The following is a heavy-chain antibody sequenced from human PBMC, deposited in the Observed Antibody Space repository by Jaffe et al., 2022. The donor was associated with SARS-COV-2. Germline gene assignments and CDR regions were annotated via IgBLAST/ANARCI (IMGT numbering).Heavy chain of an antibody. CDR1: GFTFSSYA. Sequence: EVQLVESGGGLVQPGGSLRLSCAASGFTFSSYAMHWVRQAPGKGLEYVSAISSNGGSTYYANSVKGRFTISRDNSKNTLYLQMGSLRAEDMAVYYCARASAARAVDYWGQGTLVTVSS. CDR2: ISSNGGST. V-gene: IGHV3-64*01. D-gene: IGHD6-6*01. J-gene: IGHJ4*02. CDR3: ARASAARAVDY.